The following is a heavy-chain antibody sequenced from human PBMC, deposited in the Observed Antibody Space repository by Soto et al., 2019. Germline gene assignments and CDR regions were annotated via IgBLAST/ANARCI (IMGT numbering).Heavy chain of an antibody. CDR1: GYSFTSYR. J-gene: IGHJ4*02. Sequence: GESLKISCKGSGYSFTSYRIGWVRQMPGKGLEWMGIIYPGDSDTRYSPFFQGQVTISADKSISTAYLQWSSLKASDTAMYYCARSRRIAARPYFDYWGQGTLVTVSS. CDR2: IYPGDSDT. D-gene: IGHD6-6*01. CDR3: ARSRRIAARPYFDY. V-gene: IGHV5-51*01.